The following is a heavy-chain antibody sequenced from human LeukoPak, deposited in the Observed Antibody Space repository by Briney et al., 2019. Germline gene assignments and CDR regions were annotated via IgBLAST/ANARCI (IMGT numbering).Heavy chain of an antibody. CDR1: GGSISSYY. CDR2: IYYSGST. V-gene: IGHV4-59*01. J-gene: IGHJ4*02. CDR3: ARGRDGYNYNY. Sequence: PETLSLTCTVSGGSISSYYWSWIRQPPGKGLEWIGYIYYSGSTNYNPSLKSRVTISVDTSKNQFSLKLSSVTAADTAVYYCARGRDGYNYNYWGQGTLVTVSS. D-gene: IGHD5-24*01.